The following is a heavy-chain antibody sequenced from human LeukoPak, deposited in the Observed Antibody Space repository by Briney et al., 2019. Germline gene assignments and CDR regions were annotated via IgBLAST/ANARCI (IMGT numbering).Heavy chain of an antibody. Sequence: ASVKVSFKASGYTFNDHYIHWARQAPGQGLEWMGWINPNIGVTNYAQKFQDRVTMTRDTSISTAYMDLSSLRSDDTAVYYCATEGGGSYWDWFDTWGQGTLVTVSS. CDR2: INPNIGVT. CDR1: GYTFNDHY. V-gene: IGHV1-2*02. D-gene: IGHD1-26*01. CDR3: ATEGGGSYWDWFDT. J-gene: IGHJ5*02.